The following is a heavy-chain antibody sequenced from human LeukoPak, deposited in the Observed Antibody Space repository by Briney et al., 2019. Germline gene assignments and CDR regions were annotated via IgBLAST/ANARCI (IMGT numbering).Heavy chain of an antibody. CDR1: GGSISSGGNY. Sequence: PSETLSLTCTVSGGSISSGGNYWSWIRQNPGKGLEWIGYINYSGSTYYNPSLKSRVTISVDTSKNQFSLKLSSVTAADTAVYYCARATPDSSGYYYYYYGMDVWGQGTTVTVSS. CDR3: ARATPDSSGYYYYYYGMDV. D-gene: IGHD3-22*01. J-gene: IGHJ6*02. CDR2: INYSGST. V-gene: IGHV4-31*03.